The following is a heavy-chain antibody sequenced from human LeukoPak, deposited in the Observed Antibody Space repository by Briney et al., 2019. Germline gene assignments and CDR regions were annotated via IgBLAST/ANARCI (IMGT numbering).Heavy chain of an antibody. V-gene: IGHV1-69*05. CDR1: GGTFSSYA. Sequence: ASVKVSRKASGGTFSSYAISWVRQAPGQGLEWMGGIIPIFGTANYAQKFQGRVTITTDESTRTAYMELSSLRSEDTAVYYCARARSYGFWFDPWGQGTLVTVSS. CDR2: IIPIFGTA. D-gene: IGHD5-18*01. CDR3: ARARSYGFWFDP. J-gene: IGHJ5*02.